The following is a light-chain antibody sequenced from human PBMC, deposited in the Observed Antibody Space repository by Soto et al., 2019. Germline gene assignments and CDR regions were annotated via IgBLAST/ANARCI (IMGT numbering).Light chain of an antibody. V-gene: IGKV3D-15*01. Sequence: EIVMTQSPATLSVSPGESATLSCRASQSISSSKLAWYQQNPGQAPRLLMYGASNRATGIPARFSGSGSGADFTLTISSLEPEDFALYYCQQHINWPLTFGGGTKVDIK. J-gene: IGKJ4*01. CDR1: QSISSS. CDR2: GAS. CDR3: QQHINWPLT.